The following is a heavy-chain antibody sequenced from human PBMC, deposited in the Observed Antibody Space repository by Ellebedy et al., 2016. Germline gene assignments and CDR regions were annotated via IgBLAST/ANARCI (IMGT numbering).Heavy chain of an antibody. D-gene: IGHD1-20*01. V-gene: IGHV3-30*03. CDR1: GFTFSSYG. Sequence: GGSLRLSCAASGFTFSSYGMHWVRQAPGKGLEWVAVISYDGSNKYYADSVKGRFTISRDNSKNTLYLQMNSLRAEDTAVYYCARVGLTGTPNFDIWGQGTMVTVSS. CDR2: ISYDGSNK. CDR3: ARVGLTGTPNFDI. J-gene: IGHJ3*02.